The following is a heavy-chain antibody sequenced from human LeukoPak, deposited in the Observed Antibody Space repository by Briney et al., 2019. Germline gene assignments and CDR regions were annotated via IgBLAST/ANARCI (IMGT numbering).Heavy chain of an antibody. CDR1: GGSVSSSAYY. CDR2: IYYSGST. V-gene: IGHV4-39*07. J-gene: IGHJ6*03. CDR3: ARGIAAAGWLGGYYYYYMDV. Sequence: PSETLSLTCTVSGGSVSSSAYYWGWIRQPPEKGLEWIGNIYYSGSTYYNPSLKSRVTISVDTSKNQFSLKLSSVTAADTAVYYCARGIAAAGWLGGYYYYYMDVWGKGTTVTISS. D-gene: IGHD6-13*01.